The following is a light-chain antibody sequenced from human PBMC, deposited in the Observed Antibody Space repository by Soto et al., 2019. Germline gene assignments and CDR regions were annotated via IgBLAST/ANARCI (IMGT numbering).Light chain of an antibody. CDR3: GSYTANSTFV. J-gene: IGLJ1*01. Sequence: QSALTQPASVSGSPGQSIAISCTGTSSDVGGYDYVSWYQQYPGKAPKLIIYEVTNRPSGVSNRFSGSKSGNTASLTISGLQPEDETDYYCGSYTANSTFVFGTGTKVTVL. CDR1: SSDVGGYDY. V-gene: IGLV2-14*01. CDR2: EVT.